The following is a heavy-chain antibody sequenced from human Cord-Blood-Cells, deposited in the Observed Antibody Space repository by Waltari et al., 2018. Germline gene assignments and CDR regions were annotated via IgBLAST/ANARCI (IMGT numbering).Heavy chain of an antibody. CDR1: GYTFTGYY. CDR2: IKPNSGGT. CDR3: ARHMNWGPNWYFDL. Sequence: QVQLVQSGAEVKKPGASVKVSCKASGYTFTGYYMHWLRQAPGKGLEWMGLIKPNSGGTNYEQKFNGRVTMTRDTSISTAYMELSRLRSDDTAVYYCARHMNWGPNWYFDLWGRGTLVTVSS. D-gene: IGHD7-27*01. V-gene: IGHV1-2*02. J-gene: IGHJ2*01.